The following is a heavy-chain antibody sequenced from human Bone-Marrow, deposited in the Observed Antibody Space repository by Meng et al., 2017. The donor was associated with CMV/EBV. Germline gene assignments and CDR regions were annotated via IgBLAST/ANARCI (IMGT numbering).Heavy chain of an antibody. J-gene: IGHJ5*02. CDR3: ARVDILTGYGRWWFDP. CDR2: IYYTGST. CDR1: GGSISSSSYY. Sequence: SETLSLTCTVSGGSISSSSYYWGWIRQPPGKGLEWIGYIYYTGSTNYNPSLKSRVTISADTSNNQFSLRLTSVTAADTAVYYCARVDILTGYGRWWFDPWGQGTLVTVSS. V-gene: IGHV4-61*05. D-gene: IGHD3-9*01.